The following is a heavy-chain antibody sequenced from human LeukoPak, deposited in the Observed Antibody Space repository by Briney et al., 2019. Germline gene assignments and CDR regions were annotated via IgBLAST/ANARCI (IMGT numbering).Heavy chain of an antibody. CDR2: IYYSGST. D-gene: IGHD6-19*01. Sequence: KPSETLSLTCTVSGGSISSSSYYWGWIRQPPGKGLEWIGSIYYSGSTYYNPSLKSRVTISVDTSKNQFSLKLSSVTAADRAVYYCATFHSSGWFYAFDIWGQGTMVTVSS. CDR1: GGSISSSSYY. V-gene: IGHV4-39*01. CDR3: ATFHSSGWFYAFDI. J-gene: IGHJ3*02.